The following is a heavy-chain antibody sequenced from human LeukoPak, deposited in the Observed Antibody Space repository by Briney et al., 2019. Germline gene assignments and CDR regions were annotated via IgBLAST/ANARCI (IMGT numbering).Heavy chain of an antibody. Sequence: ASVKVSCKASGYTFTSYDINWVRQAPGQGLEWMGWMNPNSGNTGYVQKFQGRVTMTKYTSISTAYMELSSLTSDDTAVYYCARDGGDLLRVDYWGQGTQVTVSS. CDR2: MNPNSGNT. CDR1: GYTFTSYD. V-gene: IGHV1-8*01. D-gene: IGHD1-26*01. CDR3: ARDGGDLLRVDY. J-gene: IGHJ4*02.